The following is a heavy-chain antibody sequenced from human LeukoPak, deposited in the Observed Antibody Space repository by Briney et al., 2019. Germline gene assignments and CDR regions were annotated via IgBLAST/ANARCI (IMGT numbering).Heavy chain of an antibody. J-gene: IGHJ4*02. CDR3: AREPYSSYY. CDR1: GYTFTGNY. D-gene: IGHD6-6*01. V-gene: IGHV1-2*02. CDR2: INPNSGGT. Sequence: ALVKVSCKASGYTFTGNYIHWVRQAPGQGLEWMGWINPNSGGTNYAQKFQGRVTMARDTSINTAYMELSRLRSDDTAVYYCAREPYSSYYWGQGTLVTVSS.